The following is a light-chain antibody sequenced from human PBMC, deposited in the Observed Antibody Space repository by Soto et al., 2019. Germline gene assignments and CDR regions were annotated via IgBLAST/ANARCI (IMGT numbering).Light chain of an antibody. J-gene: IGKJ1*01. Sequence: EIVLTQSPGTLSLSPGERATLSCRASQSVSSSYLAWYQQRPGQAPRLLIYGASNRATGIPDRFSGSGSGTDFTLTISRLEPEDFAVYFCQQLNTYPWTFGQGTKVDIK. CDR3: QQLNTYPWT. CDR1: QSVSSSY. V-gene: IGKV3-20*01. CDR2: GAS.